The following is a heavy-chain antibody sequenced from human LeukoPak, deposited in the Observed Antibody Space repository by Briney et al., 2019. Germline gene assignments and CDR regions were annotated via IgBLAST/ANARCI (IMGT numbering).Heavy chain of an antibody. Sequence: SETLSLTCDVSGYSISSGYYWAWIRQPPGKGLEWIGSMYHSGSSYYNPSLKSRITISVDTSKNQFSLKLSSVTAADTAVYYCAKVGAYGDYARHDYWGQGTLVIVSS. V-gene: IGHV4-38-2*01. J-gene: IGHJ4*02. D-gene: IGHD4-17*01. CDR2: MYHSGSS. CDR1: GYSISSGYY. CDR3: AKVGAYGDYARHDY.